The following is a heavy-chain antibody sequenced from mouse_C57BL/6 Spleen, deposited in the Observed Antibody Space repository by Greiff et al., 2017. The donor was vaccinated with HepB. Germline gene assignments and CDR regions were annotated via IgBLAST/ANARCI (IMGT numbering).Heavy chain of an antibody. V-gene: IGHV1-54*01. CDR1: GYAFTNYL. CDR3: ARSRLGGYGSSYEFAY. Sequence: QVQLQQSGAELVRPGTSVKVSCKASGYAFTNYLIEWVKQRPGQGLEWIGVINPGSGGTNYNEKCKGKATLTADKSSSTAYMQLSSLTSEGSGFYFCARSRLGGYGSSYEFAYWGQGTLVTVSA. CDR2: INPGSGGT. J-gene: IGHJ3*01. D-gene: IGHD1-1*01.